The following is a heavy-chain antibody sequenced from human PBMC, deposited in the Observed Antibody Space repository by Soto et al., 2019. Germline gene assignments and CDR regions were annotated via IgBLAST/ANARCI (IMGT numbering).Heavy chain of an antibody. Sequence: HVHLVESGGGVVQPGRSLRLSCAASGFTFRSYGMHWVRQAPGKGLEWVAVISYDGSDKYYADSVKGRFTISRDNSKNTLYLQMNSLRAEDTAVYYCAKAGSGSYPSYYYMDVWGKGTTVTVSS. J-gene: IGHJ6*03. V-gene: IGHV3-30*18. D-gene: IGHD3-10*01. CDR2: ISYDGSDK. CDR1: GFTFRSYG. CDR3: AKAGSGSYPSYYYMDV.